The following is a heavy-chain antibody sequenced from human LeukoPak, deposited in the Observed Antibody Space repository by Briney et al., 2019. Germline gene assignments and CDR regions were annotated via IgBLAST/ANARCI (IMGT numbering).Heavy chain of an antibody. V-gene: IGHV3-48*01. CDR1: GLTFSSHS. CDR3: AKEDKGVHPTTHDY. J-gene: IGHJ4*02. D-gene: IGHD1-1*01. Sequence: GSLRLSCAASGLTFSSHSMNWVRQAPGKGLEWVSHIRSSSRTTYYADSVKGRFTISRDNSKNTLYLQMNSLRAEDTAVYYCAKEDKGVHPTTHDYWGQETLVTVSS. CDR2: IRSSSRTT.